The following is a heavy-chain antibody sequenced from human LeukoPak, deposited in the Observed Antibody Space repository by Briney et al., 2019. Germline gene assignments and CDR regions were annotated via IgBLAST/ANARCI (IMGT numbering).Heavy chain of an antibody. J-gene: IGHJ4*02. CDR1: GYTFTSYA. CDR3: ARDFDAYYFDY. Sequence: ASVKVSCKASGYTFTSYAMHWVRQAPGQRLEWMGWINAGNGNTKYSQKFQGRVTITRDTSASTAYVELSSLRSEDTAVYYCARDFDAYYFDYWGQGTLVTVSS. V-gene: IGHV1-3*01. CDR2: INAGNGNT. D-gene: IGHD3-9*01.